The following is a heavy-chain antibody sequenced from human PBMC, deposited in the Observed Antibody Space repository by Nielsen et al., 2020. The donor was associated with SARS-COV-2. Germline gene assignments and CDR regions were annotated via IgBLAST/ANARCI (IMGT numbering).Heavy chain of an antibody. J-gene: IGHJ4*02. Sequence: SLRLSCAASGFTFDDYAMHWVRQAPGKGLEWVSGISWNSGSIGYADSVKGRFTISRDNAKNSLYLQMNSLRAEDTALYYCASGRYWGQGTLVTVSS. CDR3: ASGRY. CDR2: ISWNSGSI. CDR1: GFTFDDYA. V-gene: IGHV3-9*01.